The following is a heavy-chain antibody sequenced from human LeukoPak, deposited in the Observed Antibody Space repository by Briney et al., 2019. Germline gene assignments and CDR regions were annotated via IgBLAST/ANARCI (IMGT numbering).Heavy chain of an antibody. CDR1: GFTFSSYS. J-gene: IGHJ3*01. V-gene: IGHV3-21*01. D-gene: IGHD3-3*01. Sequence: PGGSLRLSCAASGFTFSSYSMNWVRQAPGKGLEWVSSISSSSSYIYYADSVKGRFTISRDNAKKSLYLEMSSLRAEDTAVYYCARDGSFWSGFHAFDLWGQGTVVTVSS. CDR2: ISSSSSYI. CDR3: ARDGSFWSGFHAFDL.